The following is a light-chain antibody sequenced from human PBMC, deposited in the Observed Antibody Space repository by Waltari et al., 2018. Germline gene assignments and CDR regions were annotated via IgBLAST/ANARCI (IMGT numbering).Light chain of an antibody. CDR2: WAS. Sequence: DIVMTQSPDSLAVSLGERATIDCKSSQSVLSSDNNKNYIAWYQQKAGQPPNLLIYWASTRKSGVPDRCSGSGSGTEFTITISSLQSEDIEVYYCQQYNNWPLTFGGGTKVEIK. CDR3: QQYNNWPLT. J-gene: IGKJ4*01. CDR1: QSVLSSDNNKNY. V-gene: IGKV4-1*01.